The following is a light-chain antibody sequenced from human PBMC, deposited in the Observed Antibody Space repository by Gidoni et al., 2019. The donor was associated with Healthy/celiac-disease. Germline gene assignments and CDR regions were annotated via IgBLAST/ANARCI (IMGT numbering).Light chain of an antibody. CDR1: QSISSY. J-gene: IGKJ1*01. CDR2: AAS. CDR3: QQSYSTLRT. Sequence: DIQMTQSPSSLSASVGDRVTITCRASQSISSYVNWYQQKPGKAPEVLIYAASSLQSGVPSRFSGRGSGTDFNLTISSLQPEDFAIYYCQQSYSTLRTFGQGTKVEIK. V-gene: IGKV1-39*01.